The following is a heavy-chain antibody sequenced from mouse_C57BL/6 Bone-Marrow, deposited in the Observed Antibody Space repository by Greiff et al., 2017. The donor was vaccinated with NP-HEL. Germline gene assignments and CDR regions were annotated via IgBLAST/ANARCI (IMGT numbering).Heavy chain of an antibody. CDR2: IWSGGST. J-gene: IGHJ2*01. V-gene: IGHV2-2*01. CDR3: ASLCFDY. Sequence: VMLVESGPGLVQPSQSLSITCTVSGFSLTSYGVHWVRQSPGKGLEWLGVIWSGGSTDYNAAFISRLSISKDNSKSQVFFKMNSLQADDTAIYYCASLCFDYWGQGTTLTVSS. D-gene: IGHD2-3*01. CDR1: GFSLTSYG.